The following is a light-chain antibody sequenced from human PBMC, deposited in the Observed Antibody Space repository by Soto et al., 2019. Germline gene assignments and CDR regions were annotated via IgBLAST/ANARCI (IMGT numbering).Light chain of an antibody. J-gene: IGLJ3*02. CDR2: EVT. V-gene: IGLV2-8*01. CDR1: SSDIGNYNF. CDR3: SSYGGSNNLE. Sequence: QSALTQPPSASGSLGQSVTISCTGTSSDIGNYNFVSWYQQHPGKAPRVILYEVTKRPSGVSDRFSGSKSGKTASLTVSGLQAEDEADYYCSSYGGSNNLEFGGGTKLTVL.